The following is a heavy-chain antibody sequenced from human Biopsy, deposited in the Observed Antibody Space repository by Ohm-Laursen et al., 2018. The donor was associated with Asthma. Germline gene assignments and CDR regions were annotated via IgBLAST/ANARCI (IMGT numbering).Heavy chain of an antibody. CDR2: ISSLSRYK. D-gene: IGHD3-10*01. CDR1: GFTFSTYA. J-gene: IGHJ4*01. CDR3: ARDFTIGSGSPFHF. V-gene: IGHV3-21*01. Sequence: SLRLSCAAFGFTFSTYAMHWVRQAPGKGLEWVSSISSLSRYKYYSDSLRGRVTISRDNAKSSLHLQMSSLRAEDTAVYFCARDFTIGSGSPFHFWGPGTLVTVSS.